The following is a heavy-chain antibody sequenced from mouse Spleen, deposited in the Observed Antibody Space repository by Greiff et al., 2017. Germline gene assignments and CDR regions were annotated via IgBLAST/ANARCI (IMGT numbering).Heavy chain of an antibody. V-gene: IGHV1-69*01. CDR1: GYTFTSYW. CDR2: IDPSDSYT. CDR3: ARHDYDVPLWGKGFAY. J-gene: IGHJ3*01. D-gene: IGHD2-4*01. Sequence: QVQLQQPGAELVMPGASVKLSCKASGYTFTSYWMHWVKQRPGQGLEWIGEIDPSDSYTNYNQKFKGKATLTVDKSSSTAYMQLSSLTSEDSAVYYCARHDYDVPLWGKGFAYWGQGTLVTVSA.